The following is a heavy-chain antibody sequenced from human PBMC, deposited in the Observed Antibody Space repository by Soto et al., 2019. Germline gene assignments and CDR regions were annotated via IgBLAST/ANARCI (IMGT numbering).Heavy chain of an antibody. J-gene: IGHJ6*02. Sequence: SETLSLTCTVSGGSISSHYWSWIRQPPGKGLEWIGYIYYTGTTNYNPSLKSRVTLSGYTSNNQFSLKVTSVTAADTAVYYCASSIGSAASSLYGLDVWGRGTTVTVSS. CDR1: GGSISSHY. CDR2: IYYTGTT. CDR3: ASSIGSAASSLYGLDV. V-gene: IGHV4-59*11. D-gene: IGHD6-13*01.